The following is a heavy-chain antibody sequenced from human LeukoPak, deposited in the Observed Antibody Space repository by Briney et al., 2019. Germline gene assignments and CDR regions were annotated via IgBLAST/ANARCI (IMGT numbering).Heavy chain of an antibody. V-gene: IGHV3-23*01. CDR2: ISGGSGST. CDR3: AKDFRIGYSAHFDY. CDR1: GFTFSSYA. Sequence: GGSLRLSCAASGFTFSSYAMSWVRQAPGKGLAWVSTISGGSGSTYCADSVKGRFTISRDNSKNTLYLQMDSLRGEDTAVYYCAKDFRIGYSAHFDYWGQGALVTVSS. D-gene: IGHD2-21*01. J-gene: IGHJ4*02.